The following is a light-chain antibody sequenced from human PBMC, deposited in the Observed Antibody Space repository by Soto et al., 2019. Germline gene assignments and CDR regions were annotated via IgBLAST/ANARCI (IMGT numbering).Light chain of an antibody. J-gene: IGLJ1*01. Sequence: QSALTQPASVSGFPGQSITISCTGTKNDVGLYDYVSWYQQHPGEAPKLMIYGVTNRPSGVSNRFSGSKSGNTASLTISGLQAEDEADYFCSSYTTTTLDVFGTGTKLTVL. CDR3: SSYTTTTLDV. CDR1: KNDVGLYDY. V-gene: IGLV2-14*01. CDR2: GVT.